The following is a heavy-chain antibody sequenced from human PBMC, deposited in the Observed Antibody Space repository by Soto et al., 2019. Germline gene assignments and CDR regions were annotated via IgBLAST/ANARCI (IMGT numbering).Heavy chain of an antibody. CDR2: INHSGST. V-gene: IGHV4-34*01. Sequence: SETLSLTCAVYGGSFSGYYWSWIRQPPGKGLEWIGEINHSGSTNYNPSLKSRVTISVDTSKNQFSLKLSSVTAADTAVYYCATCTGYSSSWYHCDYWGQGTLVTVSS. D-gene: IGHD6-13*01. CDR3: ATCTGYSSSWYHCDY. CDR1: GGSFSGYY. J-gene: IGHJ4*02.